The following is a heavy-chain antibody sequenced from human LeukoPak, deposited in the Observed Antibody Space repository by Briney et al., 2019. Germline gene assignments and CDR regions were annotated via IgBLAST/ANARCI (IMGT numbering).Heavy chain of an antibody. CDR2: ISYSGGT. Sequence: PSETLSLTCTVSGDSFSSVTDYWAWIRQPPGKGLEWIGYISYSGGTYYNPSLKSRVSMSVDTSKNQFSLKLSSVTAADTAVYYCASTSKYIGSGRDDSFDIWGQGTMVTVSS. J-gene: IGHJ3*02. CDR1: GDSFSSVTDY. V-gene: IGHV4-30-4*08. D-gene: IGHD3-10*01. CDR3: ASTSKYIGSGRDDSFDI.